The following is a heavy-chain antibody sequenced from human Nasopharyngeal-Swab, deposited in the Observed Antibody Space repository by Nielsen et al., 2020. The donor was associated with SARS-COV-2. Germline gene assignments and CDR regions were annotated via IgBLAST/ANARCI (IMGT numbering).Heavy chain of an antibody. D-gene: IGHD2/OR15-2a*01. V-gene: IGHV3-33*01. CDR3: VSIRSGVIGTVGAD. CDR2: IWYDGSNK. J-gene: IGHJ4*02. Sequence: VRQMPGKGLEWVAVIWYDGSNKFHADSVKGRFTISRDNSKNTMYLQMNSLRAEDTAMYFCVSIRSGVIGTVGADWGQGTLVTVSS.